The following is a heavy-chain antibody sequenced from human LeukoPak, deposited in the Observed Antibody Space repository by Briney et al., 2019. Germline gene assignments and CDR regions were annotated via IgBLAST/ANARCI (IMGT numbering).Heavy chain of an antibody. V-gene: IGHV3-74*01. Sequence: PGGSLRLSCAASGFTFSSYWMHWVRQAPGKGLVWVSRINSDGSSTSYADSVKGRFTISRDNAKNTLYLQMNSLRAEDKAVYYCARDYYDSSGRYYGMDVWGQGTTVTVSS. J-gene: IGHJ6*02. CDR3: ARDYYDSSGRYYGMDV. D-gene: IGHD3-22*01. CDR1: GFTFSSYW. CDR2: INSDGSST.